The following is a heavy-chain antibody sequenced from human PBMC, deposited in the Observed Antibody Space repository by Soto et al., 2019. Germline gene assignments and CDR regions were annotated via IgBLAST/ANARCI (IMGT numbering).Heavy chain of an antibody. Sequence: EVQLVESGGGLVKPGGSLRLSCAASGFTFSSYSMNWVRQAPGKGLEWVSSISSSSSYIYYADSVKGRFTISRDNAKNSLNLQMNSLRAEDTAVYYCAREGVQHGSGPYYYYGMDVWGQGPTVTVSS. J-gene: IGHJ6*02. CDR2: ISSSSSYI. CDR3: AREGVQHGSGPYYYYGMDV. CDR1: GFTFSSYS. D-gene: IGHD3-10*01. V-gene: IGHV3-21*01.